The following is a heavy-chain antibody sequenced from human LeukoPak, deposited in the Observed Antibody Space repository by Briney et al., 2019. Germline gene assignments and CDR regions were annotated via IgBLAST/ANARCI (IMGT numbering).Heavy chain of an antibody. J-gene: IGHJ4*02. V-gene: IGHV3-21*01. D-gene: IGHD1-14*01. CDR3: ARDDRITGTTFPSDY. CDR2: ISSSSSYI. Sequence: GGSLRLSCAASGFTFSSYSMNWVRQAPGKGLEWVSSISSSSSYIYYADSVKGRFTISRDNAKNSLYLQMNSLRAEDTAVYYCARDDRITGTTFPSDYWGQGTLVTVSS. CDR1: GFTFSSYS.